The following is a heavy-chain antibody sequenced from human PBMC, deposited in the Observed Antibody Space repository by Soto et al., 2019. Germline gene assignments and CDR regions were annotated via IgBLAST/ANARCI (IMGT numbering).Heavy chain of an antibody. D-gene: IGHD1-20*01. CDR2: ISYDGSNK. J-gene: IGHJ4*02. Sequence: GGSLRLCCAASGFTFSSYAMHWVRQAPGKGLEWVAVISYDGSNKYYADSVKGRFTISRDNSKNTLYLQMNSLRAEDTAVYYCASYNWNDDYFDYWGQGTLVTVS. V-gene: IGHV3-30-3*01. CDR1: GFTFSSYA. CDR3: ASYNWNDDYFDY.